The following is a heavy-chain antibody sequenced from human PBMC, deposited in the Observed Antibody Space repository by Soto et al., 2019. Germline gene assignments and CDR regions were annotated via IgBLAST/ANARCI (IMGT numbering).Heavy chain of an antibody. J-gene: IGHJ6*02. CDR1: GGTFSSYA. Sequence: QVQLVQSGAEVKKPGSSVKVSCKASGGTFSSYAISWVRQAPGQGLEWMGGIIPIFGTANYAQKFQGRVTSTADESTSTAYRELSSLRSEDTAVYYCARLPQTPTHEMAYSGEYYYYGMDVWGQGSTFTVSS. CDR3: ARLPQTPTHEMAYSGEYYYYGMDV. D-gene: IGHD2-21*01. V-gene: IGHV1-69*01. CDR2: IIPIFGTA.